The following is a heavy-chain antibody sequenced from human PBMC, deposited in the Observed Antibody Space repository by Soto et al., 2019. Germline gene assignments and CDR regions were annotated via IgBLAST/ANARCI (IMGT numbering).Heavy chain of an antibody. D-gene: IGHD3-16*01. CDR1: GLTFSLFG. CDR3: AKDHCWGSCYKYHGMDV. V-gene: IGHV3-30*02. Sequence: QVQLVEAGGGVVQPGGSLRLACEVSGLTFSLFGMHWVRQAPGKGLEWVSLISYNGSDTFSADSVRGRFIISRDNSKNTLYRQMNSLRPEDSAVYYCAKDHCWGSCYKYHGMDVWGQGTTVTVSS. CDR2: ISYNGSDT. J-gene: IGHJ6*02.